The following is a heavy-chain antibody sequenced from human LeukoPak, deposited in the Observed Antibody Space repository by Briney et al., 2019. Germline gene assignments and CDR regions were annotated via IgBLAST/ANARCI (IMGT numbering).Heavy chain of an antibody. D-gene: IGHD3-10*01. CDR2: ISSSGSTI. Sequence: GGSLRLSCAASGFTFSSYEMNWVRQAPGKGLEWVSYISSSGSTIYYADSVKGRFTISRDNAKNSLYLQMNSLRAEDTAVYYCARDPAVMVRGVFDYWGQGTLVTVSS. J-gene: IGHJ4*02. V-gene: IGHV3-48*03. CDR3: ARDPAVMVRGVFDY. CDR1: GFTFSSYE.